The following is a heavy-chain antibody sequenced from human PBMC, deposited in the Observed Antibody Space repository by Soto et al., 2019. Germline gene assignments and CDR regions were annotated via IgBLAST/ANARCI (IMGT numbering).Heavy chain of an antibody. J-gene: IGHJ6*03. D-gene: IGHD5-12*01. CDR3: ARGGGYGRYYYCMDV. CDR1: GGSISSYY. CDR2: IYYSGST. Sequence: PSATPSLTCTVSGGSISSYYLSWIRQPPGKGLEWIGDIYYSGSTNYNPSLKSRVTISVDTSKNQFSLKLSSVTAADTAVYYCARGGGYGRYYYCMDVWGKGTTVTVSS. V-gene: IGHV4-59*01.